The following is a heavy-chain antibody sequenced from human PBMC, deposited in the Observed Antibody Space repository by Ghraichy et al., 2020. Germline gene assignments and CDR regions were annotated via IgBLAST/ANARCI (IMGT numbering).Heavy chain of an antibody. J-gene: IGHJ4*02. D-gene: IGHD3-3*01. CDR2: INHSGST. V-gene: IGHV4-34*01. CDR1: GGSFSGYY. CDR3: ARARITIFGVVTPRSSYFDY. Sequence: SQTLSLTCAVYGGSFSGYYWSWIRQPPGKGLEWIGEINHSGSTNYNPSLKSRVTISVDTSKNQFSLKLSSVTAADTAVYYCARARITIFGVVTPRSSYFDYWGQGTLVTVSS.